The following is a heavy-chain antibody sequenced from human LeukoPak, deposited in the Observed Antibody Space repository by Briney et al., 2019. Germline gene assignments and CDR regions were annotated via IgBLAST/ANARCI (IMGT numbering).Heavy chain of an antibody. V-gene: IGHV3-53*01. CDR3: AKDYGDDSRNYFDN. CDR2: IYSGGDI. D-gene: IGHD3-22*01. CDR1: GFTVSTNH. J-gene: IGHJ4*02. Sequence: PGGSLRLSCAISGFTVSTNHMSWVRQAPGKGLEWVSVIYSGGDIYYADSVKGRFTISRDNSKNTLYPQMNSLRAEDTAVYYCAKDYGDDSRNYFDNWGQGTLVTVSS.